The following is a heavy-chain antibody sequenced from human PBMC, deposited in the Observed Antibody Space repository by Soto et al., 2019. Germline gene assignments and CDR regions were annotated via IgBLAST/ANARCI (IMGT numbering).Heavy chain of an antibody. V-gene: IGHV3-23*01. J-gene: IGHJ6*02. Sequence: EVQLLESGGGLVQPGGSLRLSCAASGFTFSSYAMSWVRQAPGKGLEWFSAISGSGGSTYYADSVQGRFTISRDNSKNTLYLQMNSLRAEDTAVYYCAKDLRSSGRTSYYYYGIDVWGQGTTVTVSS. D-gene: IGHD6-19*01. CDR1: GFTFSSYA. CDR3: AKDLRSSGRTSYYYYGIDV. CDR2: ISGSGGST.